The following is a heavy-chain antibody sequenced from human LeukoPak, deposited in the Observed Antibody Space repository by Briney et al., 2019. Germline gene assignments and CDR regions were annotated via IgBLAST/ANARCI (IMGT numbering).Heavy chain of an antibody. CDR2: MNPVSGNA. CDR3: ARAPMGAAALY. V-gene: IGHV1-8*01. CDR1: GYTFTGYD. J-gene: IGHJ4*02. Sequence: ASVKVSCKTSGYTFTGYDINWVRQAPGQGLEWMGWMNPVSGNAGSAQKFQGRITLTRDTSINTAYMELSSLRSDDTAFYYCARAPMGAAALYWGQGTLVTVSS. D-gene: IGHD6-13*01.